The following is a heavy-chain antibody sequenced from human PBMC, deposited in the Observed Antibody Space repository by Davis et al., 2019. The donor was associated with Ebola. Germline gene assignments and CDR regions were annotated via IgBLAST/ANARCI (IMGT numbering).Heavy chain of an antibody. Sequence: GESLKISCAASGFTFSDYYMSWIRQAPGKGPEWVANIKQDGSEMYYVDSVKGRFTISRDNAKNSLYLQMNSLRAEDTAVYYCARGLGLWGVWGQGTLVTVSS. CDR3: ARGLGLWGV. J-gene: IGHJ4*02. CDR1: GFTFSDYY. D-gene: IGHD3-10*01. V-gene: IGHV3-7*01. CDR2: IKQDGSEM.